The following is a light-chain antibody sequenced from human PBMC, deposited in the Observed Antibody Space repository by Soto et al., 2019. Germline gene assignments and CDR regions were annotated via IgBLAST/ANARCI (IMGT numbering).Light chain of an antibody. CDR2: DAS. V-gene: IGKV3-11*01. Sequence: EIVLTQSPATLSLSPGERATLSCRASQSISNSLAWYQQTPGQAPRLLIYDASNRATGIPARFSRSGSGTDFTLSISSLEPEDFAIYYCQQRSNWPLTFGGGTKVEIK. J-gene: IGKJ4*01. CDR1: QSISNS. CDR3: QQRSNWPLT.